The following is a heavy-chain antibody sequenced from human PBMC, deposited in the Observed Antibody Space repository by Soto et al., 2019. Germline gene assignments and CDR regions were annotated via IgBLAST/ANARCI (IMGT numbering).Heavy chain of an antibody. J-gene: IGHJ4*02. CDR1: GGTFSSYA. V-gene: IGHV1-69*01. Sequence: QVQLVQSGAEVKKPGSSVKVSCKASGGTFSSYAISWVRQAPGQGLEWMGGIIPFFGTANYAQKFQGRVTITADEATSKAYMELSSLRSEDTAVDYCAGRQWLVKYYFDYGGQGTLVTVSS. D-gene: IGHD6-19*01. CDR2: IIPFFGTA. CDR3: AGRQWLVKYYFDY.